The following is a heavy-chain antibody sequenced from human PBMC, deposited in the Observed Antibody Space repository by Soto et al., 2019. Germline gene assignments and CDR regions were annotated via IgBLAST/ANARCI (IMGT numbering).Heavy chain of an antibody. CDR3: ARTINFDWLRWYFDY. Sequence: PSETLSLTCTVSGGFISSYYWSWIRQPPGKGLEWIGYIYYSGSTNYNPSLKSRVTISVDTSKNQFSLKLSSVTAADTAVYYCARTINFDWLRWYFDYWGQGTLVTVSS. CDR1: GGFISSYY. J-gene: IGHJ4*02. CDR2: IYYSGST. V-gene: IGHV4-59*01. D-gene: IGHD3-9*01.